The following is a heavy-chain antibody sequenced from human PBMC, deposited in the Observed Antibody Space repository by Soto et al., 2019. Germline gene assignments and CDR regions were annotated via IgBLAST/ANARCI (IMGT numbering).Heavy chain of an antibody. J-gene: IGHJ4*02. CDR2: IIPSPART. Sequence: QVQLVQSGAELRKPGSAVKLSCKASGGTFSNSPISWMRQIPGQGPEWMGRIIPSPARTIYSRKFRGRVTLTADKSTQTIYMTLSRLTTKASGVYYCARDRVGANSFDYWGQGTRVTVSS. D-gene: IGHD1-26*01. CDR1: GGTFSNSP. V-gene: IGHV1-69*08. CDR3: ARDRVGANSFDY.